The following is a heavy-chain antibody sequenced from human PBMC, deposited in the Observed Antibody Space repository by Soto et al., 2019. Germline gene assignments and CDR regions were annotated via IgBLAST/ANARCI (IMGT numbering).Heavy chain of an antibody. CDR1: GFTFSDYY. J-gene: IGHJ4*02. Sequence: GGSLRLSCAASGFTFSDYYMSWIRQAPGKGLEWVSYISSSSSYTNYADSVKGRFTISRDNAKNSLYLQMNSLRAEDTAVYYCARGFLGGLDFDYWGQGTLVTVSS. CDR2: ISSSSSYT. CDR3: ARGFLGGLDFDY. D-gene: IGHD2-15*01. V-gene: IGHV3-11*06.